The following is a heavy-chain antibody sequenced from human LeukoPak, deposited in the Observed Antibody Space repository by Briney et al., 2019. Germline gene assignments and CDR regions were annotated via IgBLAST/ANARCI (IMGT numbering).Heavy chain of an antibody. CDR2: ISAYSGNT. J-gene: IGHJ4*02. V-gene: IGHV1-18*01. CDR3: ARTSSGVDDYGDYLLNV. Sequence: ASVKVSCKASGCTFSSYGISWVRQAPGQGLEWMGWISAYSGNTMYAQKLQGRATMTTDTSTSTAYMELRSLRSDDTAVYYCARTSSGVDDYGDYLLNVWGQGTLVTVSS. CDR1: GCTFSSYG. D-gene: IGHD4-17*01.